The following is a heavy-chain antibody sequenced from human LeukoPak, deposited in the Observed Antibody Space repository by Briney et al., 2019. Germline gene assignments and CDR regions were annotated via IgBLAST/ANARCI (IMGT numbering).Heavy chain of an antibody. V-gene: IGHV4-34*01. CDR2: INHSGST. D-gene: IGHD5-18*01. Sequence: SETLSLTCAVYGGSFSGYYWSWIRQPPGKGLEWIGEINHSGSTNYNPSLKSRVTISVETSKNQFSLNLGSVTAADTAVYYCARDRVVASDTGWFDPWGQGTLVTVSS. J-gene: IGHJ5*02. CDR1: GGSFSGYY. CDR3: ARDRVVASDTGWFDP.